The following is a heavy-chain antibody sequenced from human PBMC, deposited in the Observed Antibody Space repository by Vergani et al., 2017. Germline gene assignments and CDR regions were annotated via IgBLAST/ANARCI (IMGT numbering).Heavy chain of an antibody. CDR3: GRVADFYGLGSRVLDR. V-gene: IGHV4-39*01. Sequence: QLHLQESGPGLVKPSETLSLTCTVSGGSITSSSYYWGWVRQPPGKGLEWIGNIYHSGGAYYNPSLKGRVTISVDTSKNQFSLEVTSVTAADTAVYYCGRVADFYGLGSRVLDRGGQGILVTVSS. D-gene: IGHD3-10*01. CDR2: IYHSGGA. CDR1: GGSITSSSYY. J-gene: IGHJ5*02.